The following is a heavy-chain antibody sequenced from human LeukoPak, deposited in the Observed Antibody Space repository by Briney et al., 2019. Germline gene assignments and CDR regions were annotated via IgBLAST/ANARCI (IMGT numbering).Heavy chain of an antibody. V-gene: IGHV5-51*01. CDR1: GYSFTTYW. Sequence: GESLQISCRGSGYSFTTYWIGWVRQVPGKGLEWMGIIYPGDSDTRYTPSFQGQVTMSADRSINTAYLQWSSLKASDTAMYYCARRQGCSSTSCPPDYWGQGTLVTVSS. D-gene: IGHD2-2*01. CDR3: ARRQGCSSTSCPPDY. J-gene: IGHJ4*02. CDR2: IYPGDSDT.